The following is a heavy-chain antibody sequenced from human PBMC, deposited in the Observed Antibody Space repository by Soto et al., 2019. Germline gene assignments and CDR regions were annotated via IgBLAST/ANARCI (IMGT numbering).Heavy chain of an antibody. D-gene: IGHD3-3*01. CDR3: ARGPRATIFGVVRPSRGFDP. CDR2: IYYSGST. J-gene: IGHJ5*02. V-gene: IGHV4-59*01. Sequence: SETLSLTCTVSGGSISSYYWSWIRQPPGKGLEWIGYIYYSGSTNYNPSPKSRVTISVDTSKNQFSLKLSSVTAADTAVYYCARGPRATIFGVVRPSRGFDPWGQGTLVTVSS. CDR1: GGSISSYY.